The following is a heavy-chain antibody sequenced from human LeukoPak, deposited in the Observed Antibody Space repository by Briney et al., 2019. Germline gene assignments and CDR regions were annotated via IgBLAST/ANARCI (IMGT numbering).Heavy chain of an antibody. V-gene: IGHV1-2*02. CDR2: INLNSGGT. Sequence: ASVRVSCTASGYTFTGYYLHSVGQAAGQGLGWMGWINLNSGGTKSAQTFQCRVTMTRDTSISTAYMELSRLSSDDTAVYYCAIGWDDSSGYYYRQKSLDYWGQGTLVTVSS. CDR3: AIGWDDSSGYYYRQKSLDY. CDR1: GYTFTGYY. D-gene: IGHD3-22*01. J-gene: IGHJ4*02.